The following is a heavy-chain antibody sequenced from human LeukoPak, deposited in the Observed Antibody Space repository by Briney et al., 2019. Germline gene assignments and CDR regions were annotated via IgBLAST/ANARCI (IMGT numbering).Heavy chain of an antibody. Sequence: SQTLSLTCAVSGGSVSIGGYSWSWIRQPPGNGLEWIGYIYHSGRASYNPSLKSRVTISLDRSRNHVSLNLTSVTAADTAVYYCARSGSTDFDYWGQGTLVTVSS. CDR1: GGSVSIGGYS. CDR2: IYHSGRA. V-gene: IGHV4-30-2*01. J-gene: IGHJ4*02. D-gene: IGHD5-12*01. CDR3: ARSGSTDFDY.